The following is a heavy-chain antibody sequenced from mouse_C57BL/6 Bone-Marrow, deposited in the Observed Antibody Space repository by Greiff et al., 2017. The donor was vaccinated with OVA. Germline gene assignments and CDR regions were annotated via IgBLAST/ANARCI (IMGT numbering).Heavy chain of an antibody. CDR3: ARDDYVYFDY. J-gene: IGHJ2*01. V-gene: IGHV5-4*01. D-gene: IGHD2-4*01. CDR2: ISDGGSYT. CDR1: GFTFSSYA. Sequence: EVQLVESGGGLVKPGGSLKLSCAASGFTFSSYAMSWVRQTPEKRLEWVATISDGGSYTYYPDNVKGRFTISRDNAKNNLYLQMSHLKSEDTAMYYCARDDYVYFDYWGQGTTLTVSS.